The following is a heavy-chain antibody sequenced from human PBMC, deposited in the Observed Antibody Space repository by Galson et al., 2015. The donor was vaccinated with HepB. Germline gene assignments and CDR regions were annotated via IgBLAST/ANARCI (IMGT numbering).Heavy chain of an antibody. CDR2: ISGNGVQT. J-gene: IGHJ4*02. V-gene: IGHV3-23*01. D-gene: IGHD2-15*01. CDR3: VKGWLDY. Sequence: SLRLSCAASGFTFSNYDMGWVRHAPGKGLEWVSGISGNGVQTYCADSVKGRFSISRDNSKDTLYLQMNSLRAEDTAVYYCVKGWLDYWGQGTLVTVSS. CDR1: GFTFSNYD.